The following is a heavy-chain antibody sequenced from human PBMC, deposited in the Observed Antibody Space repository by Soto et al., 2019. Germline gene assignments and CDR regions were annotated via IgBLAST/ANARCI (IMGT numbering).Heavy chain of an antibody. CDR2: INPSGGST. CDR1: GYTFTSYY. Sequence: ASVKVSCKASGYTFTSYYMHWVRQAPGQGLEWMGIINPSGGSTSYAQKFQGRVTMTRDTSTGTVYMELSSLRSEDTAVYYCASLNSGYDESDYWGQGTLVTVSS. D-gene: IGHD5-12*01. J-gene: IGHJ4*02. V-gene: IGHV1-46*03. CDR3: ASLNSGYDESDY.